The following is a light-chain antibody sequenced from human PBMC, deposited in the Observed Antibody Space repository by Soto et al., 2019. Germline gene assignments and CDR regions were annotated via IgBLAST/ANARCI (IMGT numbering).Light chain of an antibody. Sequence: DIVMTQSPLSLLVTPGEPASISCRSSQSLLYSNGYNYLDWYLQKPGQSPQLLIYLGSNRASGVPDRFSGSGSGTDFTLKISRVEAEDVGVYYCMQALQTRTFGQGTKVDIK. V-gene: IGKV2-28*01. CDR2: LGS. CDR3: MQALQTRT. CDR1: QSLLYSNGYNY. J-gene: IGKJ1*01.